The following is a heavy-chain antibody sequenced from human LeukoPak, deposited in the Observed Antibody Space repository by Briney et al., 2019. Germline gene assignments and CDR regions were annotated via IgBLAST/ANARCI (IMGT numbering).Heavy chain of an antibody. CDR3: ARDLFPRDDY. V-gene: IGHV3-53*01. CDR1: GFTVSNYY. CDR2: IHSGGTT. J-gene: IGHJ4*02. Sequence: GGSLRLSCAASGFTVSNYYMSWVRQAPGKGLEWVSVIHSGGTTNYADSVKGRFTISRDSSKNTLDLQMNSLRAEDTAVYYCARDLFPRDDYWGQGTLVTVS. D-gene: IGHD3-10*02.